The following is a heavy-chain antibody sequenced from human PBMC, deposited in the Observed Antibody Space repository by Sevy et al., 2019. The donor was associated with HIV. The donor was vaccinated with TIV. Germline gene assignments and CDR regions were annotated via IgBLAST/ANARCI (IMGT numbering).Heavy chain of an antibody. D-gene: IGHD3-22*01. J-gene: IGHJ4*02. V-gene: IGHV1-46*01. CDR2: INPSGGST. CDR3: ARDRGYYDSSGYATPYFDY. CDR1: GYTFTSYY. Sequence: ASVKVSCKASGYTFTSYYMHWVRQAPGQGLEWMGIINPSGGSTSYAQMFQGRVTMTRDTSTSTVYMELSSLRSEDTAVYYCARDRGYYDSSGYATPYFDYWGQGTLVTVSS.